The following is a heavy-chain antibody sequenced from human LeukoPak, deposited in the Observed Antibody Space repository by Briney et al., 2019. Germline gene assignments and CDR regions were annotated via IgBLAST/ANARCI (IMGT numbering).Heavy chain of an antibody. CDR2: IYYSGST. CDR1: GGSISSSSYY. V-gene: IGHV4-39*07. J-gene: IGHJ3*02. D-gene: IGHD1-14*01. Sequence: SETLSLTCTVSGGSISSSSYYWGWIRQPPGKGLEWIGSIYYSGSTYYNPSLKSRVTISVDTSKNQFSLKLSSVTAADTAVYYCARRKGARVFDIWGQGTMVTVSS. CDR3: ARRKGARVFDI.